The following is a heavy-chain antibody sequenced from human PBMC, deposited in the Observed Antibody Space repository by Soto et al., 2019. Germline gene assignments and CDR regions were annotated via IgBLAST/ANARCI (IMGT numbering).Heavy chain of an antibody. Sequence: PGEALKISCKGSGYSFTSYWIGWVRQMPGKGLEWMGIIYPGDSDTRYSPSFQGQVTISPDKSISTAYLQWSSLKASDTAMYYCARLLVVVPAATSFDYWGQGTLVTVSS. CDR3: ARLLVVVPAATSFDY. CDR1: GYSFTSYW. J-gene: IGHJ4*02. D-gene: IGHD2-2*01. CDR2: IYPGDSDT. V-gene: IGHV5-51*01.